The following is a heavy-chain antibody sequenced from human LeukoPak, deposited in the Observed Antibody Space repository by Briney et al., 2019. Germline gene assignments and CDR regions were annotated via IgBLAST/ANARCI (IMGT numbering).Heavy chain of an antibody. D-gene: IGHD2-21*02. CDR2: IYYSGST. V-gene: IGHV4-59*04. J-gene: IGHJ4*02. CDR1: GGSISSSY. CDR3: ARYFCVGDCYSGYFDY. Sequence: SETLSLTCTVSGGSISSSYWGWIRQPPGKGLEWIGHIYYSGSTYYNPSLKSRVTVSVDTSKKQFSLKLNSVTAADTAVHYCARYFCVGDCYSGYFDYWGQGALVTVSS.